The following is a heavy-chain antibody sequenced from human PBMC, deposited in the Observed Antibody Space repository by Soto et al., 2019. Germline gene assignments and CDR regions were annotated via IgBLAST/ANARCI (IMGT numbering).Heavy chain of an antibody. D-gene: IGHD3-16*01. V-gene: IGHV1-8*01. J-gene: IGHJ5*02. CDR2: MNTESGDT. CDR3: VRMETFGSLNWFDP. Sequence: QVQLVQSGAEVREPGASVKVSCKASGYSFTNNDVSWVRQATGQGLEWMGWMNTESGDTGYAQKFQDRVTMTRDISIATAYMELSSLRSDDTAIYYCVRMETFGSLNWFDPWGQGTLVTVSS. CDR1: GYSFTNND.